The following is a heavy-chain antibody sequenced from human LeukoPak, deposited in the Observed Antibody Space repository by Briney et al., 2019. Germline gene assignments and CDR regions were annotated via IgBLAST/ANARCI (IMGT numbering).Heavy chain of an antibody. CDR2: IYYRGVT. Sequence: SETVSLTCIVSGGSINSGAYFWSGLRQPPGRGVEWMGYIYYRGVTYYHPSLKGRVTISVDTAQNQFSLKLNSVTVADTAMYYCARGTVQRSGSLVWYFDLRGGGTLVT. D-gene: IGHD3-10*01. CDR3: ARGTVQRSGSLVWYFDL. V-gene: IGHV4-31*03. J-gene: IGHJ2*01. CDR1: GGSINSGAYF.